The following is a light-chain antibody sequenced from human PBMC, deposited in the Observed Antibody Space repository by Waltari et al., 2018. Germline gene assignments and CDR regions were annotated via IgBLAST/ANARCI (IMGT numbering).Light chain of an antibody. J-gene: IGKJ5*01. CDR2: DAS. CDR1: QGINSA. V-gene: IGKV1-13*02. CDR3: QQFKI. Sequence: AIQLAQSPSSLSASVGDRVTLACRASQGINSALAWYQLKPGKAAKLLIYDASSLESGVPSRFSGSGSGTDFTLTISSLQPEDFATYYWQQFKIFGQGTRLEIK.